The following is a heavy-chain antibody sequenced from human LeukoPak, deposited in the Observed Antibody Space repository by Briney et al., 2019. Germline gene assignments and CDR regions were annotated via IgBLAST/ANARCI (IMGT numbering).Heavy chain of an antibody. CDR1: GYSISSGYY. CDR2: IYHSGST. J-gene: IGHJ5*02. Sequence: PSETLSLICAVSGYSISSGYYWGWIRQPPGKGLEWIGSIYHSGSTYYNPSLKSRVTISVDTSKNQFSLKLSSVTAADTAVYYCARIDEGWFDPWGQGTLVTVSS. D-gene: IGHD3-22*01. CDR3: ARIDEGWFDP. V-gene: IGHV4-38-2*01.